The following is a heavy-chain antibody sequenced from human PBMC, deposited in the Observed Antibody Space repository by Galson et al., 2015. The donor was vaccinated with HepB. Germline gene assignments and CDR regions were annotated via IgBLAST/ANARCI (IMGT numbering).Heavy chain of an antibody. V-gene: IGHV4-39*01. CDR1: GVSISSRSYY. CDR3: ARSAGDTLTYARDV. Sequence: SETLSLTCSVSGVSISSRSYYWVWIRQPPGKGLEYIGSIYYTGNTYYTPSLKSRVTTSLDTSKNQFSLKLTSVTATDTAVYYCARSAGDTLTYARDVWGQGTTVTVSS. D-gene: IGHD3-9*01. CDR2: IYYTGNT. J-gene: IGHJ6*02.